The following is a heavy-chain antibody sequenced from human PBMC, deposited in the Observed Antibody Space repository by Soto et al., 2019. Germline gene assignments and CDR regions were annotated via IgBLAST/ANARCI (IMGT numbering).Heavy chain of an antibody. CDR2: INPNSGGT. D-gene: IGHD3-22*01. J-gene: IGHJ4*02. CDR3: ARNPHYYYDSSGQYYFDY. Sequence: GASVKVSCKASGYTFTGYYMHWVRQAPGQGLEWMGWINPNSGGTNYAQKFQGWVTMTRDTSISTAYMELSRLRSDDTAVYYCARNPHYYYDSSGQYYFDYWGQGTLVTVSS. CDR1: GYTFTGYY. V-gene: IGHV1-2*04.